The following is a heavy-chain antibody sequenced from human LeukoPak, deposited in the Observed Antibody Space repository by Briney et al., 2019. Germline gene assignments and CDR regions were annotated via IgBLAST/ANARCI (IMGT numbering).Heavy chain of an antibody. CDR1: GFTFDDYA. CDR2: ISWNSGSI. CDR3: ARVYAPSYYYYYMDV. V-gene: IGHV3-9*01. Sequence: GGSLRLSCAASGFTFDDYAMHWARQAPGKGLEWVSGISWNSGSIGYADSVKGRFTISRDNAKNSPYLQMNSLRAEDTALYYCARVYAPSYYYYYMDVWGKGTTVTVSS. J-gene: IGHJ6*03. D-gene: IGHD2-8*01.